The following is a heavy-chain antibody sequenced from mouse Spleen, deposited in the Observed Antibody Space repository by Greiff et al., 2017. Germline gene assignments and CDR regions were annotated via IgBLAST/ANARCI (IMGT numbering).Heavy chain of an antibody. CDR3: AREDYGDAMDY. D-gene: IGHD1-1*01. Sequence: QVQLKQPGAELVMPGASVKLSCKASGYTFTSYWMHWVKQRPGQGLEWIGEIDPSDSYTNYNQKFKGKATLTVDKSSSTAYMQLSSLTSEDSAVYYCAREDYGDAMDYWGQGTSVTVSS. J-gene: IGHJ4*01. V-gene: IGHV1-69*01. CDR2: IDPSDSYT. CDR1: GYTFTSYW.